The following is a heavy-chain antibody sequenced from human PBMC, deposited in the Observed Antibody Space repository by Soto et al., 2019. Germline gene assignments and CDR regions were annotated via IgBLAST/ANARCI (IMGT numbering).Heavy chain of an antibody. D-gene: IGHD3-22*01. CDR3: ANNRYDSTGYSFDSFDF. CDR1: GFTFSNYA. J-gene: IGHJ3*01. V-gene: IGHV3-23*01. Sequence: GGSLRLSCVTSGFTFSNYAMTWVRQAPGKGLECVSAISYTGDSTKYADSVEGRFTISRDNARNTLSLHMNSLRAEDTAVYYCANNRYDSTGYSFDSFDFWGQGTKVTVSS. CDR2: ISYTGDST.